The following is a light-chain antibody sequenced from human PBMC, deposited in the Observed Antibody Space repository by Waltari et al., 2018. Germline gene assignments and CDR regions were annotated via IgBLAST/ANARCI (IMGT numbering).Light chain of an antibody. V-gene: IGKV1-5*01. CDR1: QSISNW. CDR3: QQYNIWPYT. CDR2: NSF. Sequence: DIQMTQSPSTLSASVGYRVTITCRASQSISNWLAWYQQKPGKAPKGLIYNSFTLQSGVPSRFSGSGSETEFSLTISSLQPDDFATYYCQQYNIWPYTFGQGTTLEI. J-gene: IGKJ2*01.